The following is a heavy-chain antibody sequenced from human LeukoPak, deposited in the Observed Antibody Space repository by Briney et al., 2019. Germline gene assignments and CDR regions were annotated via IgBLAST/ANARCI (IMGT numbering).Heavy chain of an antibody. J-gene: IGHJ6*02. CDR1: GYTFTSYG. CDR3: ARDVLSIAVAGKTYYYYGMDV. Sequence: PGASVKVSCKASGYTFTSYGISWGRQAPGQGLEWMGWISAYNGNTNYAQKLQGRVPMTTDTSTSTAYMELRSVRSDDTAVYYCARDVLSIAVAGKTYYYYGMDVWGQGTTVTVSS. D-gene: IGHD6-19*01. CDR2: ISAYNGNT. V-gene: IGHV1-18*01.